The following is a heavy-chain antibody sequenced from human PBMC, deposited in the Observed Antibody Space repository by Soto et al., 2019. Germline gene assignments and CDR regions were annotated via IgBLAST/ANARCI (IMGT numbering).Heavy chain of an antibody. CDR2: ISSSGSTI. J-gene: IGHJ6*02. D-gene: IGHD1-26*01. Sequence: EVQLVESGGGLVQPGGSLRLSCAASGFTFSSYEMNWVRQAPGKGLEWVSYISSSGSTIYYADSVKGRFTISRDNAKNSLYLQMNSLRAEDTAVYYCARDLEKSYRRLPIPHYYYYYGMDVWGQGTTVTVSS. CDR1: GFTFSSYE. CDR3: ARDLEKSYRRLPIPHYYYYYGMDV. V-gene: IGHV3-48*03.